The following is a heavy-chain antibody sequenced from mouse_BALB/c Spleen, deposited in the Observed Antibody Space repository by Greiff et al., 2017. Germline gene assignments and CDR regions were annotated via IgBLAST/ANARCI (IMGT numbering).Heavy chain of an antibody. V-gene: IGHV5-6*03. J-gene: IGHJ2*01. CDR1: GFTFSSYG. CDR3: ARDDQYYFDY. Sequence: DVKLMESGGGLVKPGGSLKLSCAASGFTFSSYGMSWVRQTPDKRLEWVATISSGGSYTYYPDSVKGRVTISRDNAKNTLYLQMSSLKSEDTAMYYCARDDQYYFDYWGQGTTLTVSS. CDR2: ISSGGSYT.